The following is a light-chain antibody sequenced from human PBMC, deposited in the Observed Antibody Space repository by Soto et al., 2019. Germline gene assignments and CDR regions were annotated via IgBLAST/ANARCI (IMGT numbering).Light chain of an antibody. CDR1: QSVFSS. CDR3: LQYGASPRT. J-gene: IGKJ1*01. V-gene: IGKV3-15*01. CDR2: GAA. Sequence: EIVMTQSPATLSVSPGERATLSCRASQSVFSSLAWYQQKPGQAPRLLIYGAATRATGIPARFSGSGSGTDFTLTISRLEPEDFAVYFCLQYGASPRTFGQGTKVDIK.